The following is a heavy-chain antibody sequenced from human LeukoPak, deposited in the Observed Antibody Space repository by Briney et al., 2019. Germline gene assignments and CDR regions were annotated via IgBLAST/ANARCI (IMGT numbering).Heavy chain of an antibody. J-gene: IGHJ4*02. V-gene: IGHV3-11*06. D-gene: IGHD2-2*01. CDR1: GFTFSDYY. Sequence: GGSLRLSCAASGFTFSDYYMSWIRQAPGKGLEWVSYISSSSSYIYYADSVKGRFTISRDNAKNSLYLQMNSLRAEDTAVYYCARDTYCSSTSCYLDYWGQGTLVTVSS. CDR3: ARDTYCSSTSCYLDY. CDR2: ISSSSSYI.